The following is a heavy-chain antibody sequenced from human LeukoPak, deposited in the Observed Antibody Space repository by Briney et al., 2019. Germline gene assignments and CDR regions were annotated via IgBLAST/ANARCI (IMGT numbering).Heavy chain of an antibody. CDR3: AREWIQTEFDY. V-gene: IGHV1-69*05. J-gene: IGHJ4*02. CDR1: GGTFSSYA. D-gene: IGHD5-18*01. CDR2: IIPIFGTA. Sequence: SVKVSCKASGGTFSSYAISWVRQAPGQGLEWMGRIIPIFGTANYAQKFQGRVTITTDESTSTAYVELSSLRSEDTAVYHCAREWIQTEFDYWGQGTLVTVSS.